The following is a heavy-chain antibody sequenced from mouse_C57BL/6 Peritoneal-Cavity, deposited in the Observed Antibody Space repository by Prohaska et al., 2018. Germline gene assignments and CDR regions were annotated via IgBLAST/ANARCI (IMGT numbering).Heavy chain of an antibody. CDR3: ARSDVSSAYNVEYLGGGNTNSGSSVSQYF. CDR2: IYPGSCST. V-gene: IGHV1-55*01. D-gene: IGHD1-1*01. CDR1: GYTFTSYW. J-gene: IGHJ1*01. Sequence: QVQLQQPSAELVKPGASVKMSCKASGYTFTSYWITWVKQRPGQGIALIGDIYPGSCSTNYNDKFKSKATLTVDTSSITAYRQHSSLTSYDYAGYYSARSDVSSAYNVEYLGGGNTNSGSSVSQYF.